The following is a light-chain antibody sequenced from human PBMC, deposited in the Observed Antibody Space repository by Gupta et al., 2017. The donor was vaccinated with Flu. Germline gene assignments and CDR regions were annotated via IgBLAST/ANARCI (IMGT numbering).Light chain of an antibody. J-gene: IGLJ3*02. CDR3: ASWDDSLNGGV. CDR2: TNN. Sequence: FTISCSGSSSNIGSNTVNWYQQLPRQAPKLLIYTNNKRPSGVPARFSGSKSDTSASLALSGLQSEDEADYYCASWDDSLNGGVFGGGTKLTVL. V-gene: IGLV1-44*01. CDR1: SSNIGSNT.